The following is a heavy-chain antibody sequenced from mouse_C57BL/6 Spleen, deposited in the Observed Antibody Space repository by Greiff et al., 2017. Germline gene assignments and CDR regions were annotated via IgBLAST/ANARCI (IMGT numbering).Heavy chain of an antibody. D-gene: IGHD4-1*01. CDR3: ARDGNWDNY. Sequence: QVQLKESGAELVRPGTSVKVSCKASGYAFTNYLIEWVKQRPGQGLEWIGVINPGSGGTNYNEKFKGKATLTADKSSSTDYMQLSSLTSEDSAVYFCARDGNWDNYWGQGTTLTVSS. J-gene: IGHJ2*01. V-gene: IGHV1-54*01. CDR1: GYAFTNYL. CDR2: INPGSGGT.